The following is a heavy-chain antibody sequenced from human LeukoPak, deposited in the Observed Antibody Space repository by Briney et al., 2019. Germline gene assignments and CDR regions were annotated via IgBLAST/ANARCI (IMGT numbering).Heavy chain of an antibody. CDR1: GHSVITYD. V-gene: IGHV1-46*01. CDR2: INRSGGST. Sequence: GAPVNASCKASGHSVITYDIHWVRQSPGHGREWMRVINRSGGSTSEEQMFRGRVIMSRDTYTSTVYIELSRLRSEDTAVYYCVRVPARGSVQIWFDHWGQGTLVTVSS. D-gene: IGHD1-26*01. CDR3: VRVPARGSVQIWFDH. J-gene: IGHJ5*02.